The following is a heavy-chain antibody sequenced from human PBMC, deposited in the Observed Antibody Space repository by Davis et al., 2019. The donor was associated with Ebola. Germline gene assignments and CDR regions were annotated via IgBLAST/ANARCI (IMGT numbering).Heavy chain of an antibody. V-gene: IGHV1-2*06. CDR1: GNTISTYT. Sequence: ASVKVSCKASGNTISTYTIDWVRQAPGQGLEWMGRISPNSGGTNYAQKFQGRVTMTRDTSISTAYMELSRLTSDDTAVYYCARGLYGWYYFDYWDQGTLVTVSS. J-gene: IGHJ4*02. D-gene: IGHD6-19*01. CDR2: ISPNSGGT. CDR3: ARGLYGWYYFDY.